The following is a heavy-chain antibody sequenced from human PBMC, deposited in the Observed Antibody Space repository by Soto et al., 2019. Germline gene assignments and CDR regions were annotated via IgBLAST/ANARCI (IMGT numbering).Heavy chain of an antibody. CDR3: ARGSHTVTDTGYYGMDV. CDR2: INSDGSST. Sequence: GGSLRLSCAASGFTFSSYWMHWVRQAPGKGLVWVSRINSDGSSTSYADSVKGRFTISRDNAKNTLYLQMNSLRAEDTAVYYCARGSHTVTDTGYYGMDVWGQGTTVTVSS. V-gene: IGHV3-74*01. D-gene: IGHD4-4*01. CDR1: GFTFSSYW. J-gene: IGHJ6*02.